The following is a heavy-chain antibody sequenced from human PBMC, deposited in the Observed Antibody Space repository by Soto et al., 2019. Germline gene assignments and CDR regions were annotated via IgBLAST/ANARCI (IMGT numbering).Heavy chain of an antibody. CDR2: INDSGST. CDR3: ARGSHKLHSYDSSGFYHYVDY. Sequence: LSLTCAVYGGSFSDYSWTWIRQPPGKGLEWIGEINDSGSTNYTPSLERRVTISRDTSKNRFSLKLSSVTAADTAVYYCARGSHKLHSYDSSGFYHYVDYWGQGSLVTVSS. J-gene: IGHJ4*02. CDR1: GGSFSDYS. V-gene: IGHV4-34*01. D-gene: IGHD3-22*01.